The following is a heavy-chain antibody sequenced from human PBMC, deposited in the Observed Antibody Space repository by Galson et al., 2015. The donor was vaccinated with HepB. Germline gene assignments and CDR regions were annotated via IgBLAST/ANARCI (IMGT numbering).Heavy chain of an antibody. CDR3: ARMQRDTSGYYYFDY. CDR1: GFSLTTSGMC. D-gene: IGHD3-22*01. CDR2: IDWDGDK. J-gene: IGHJ4*02. Sequence: PALVKPTQTLTLTCTFSGFSLTTSGMCVNWIRQPPGKALEWLALIDWDGDKYYNTSLRTRLTISKDTSKNQVVLTMTTMDPVDTATYFCARMQRDTSGYYYFDYWGQGALVTVSS. V-gene: IGHV2-70*01.